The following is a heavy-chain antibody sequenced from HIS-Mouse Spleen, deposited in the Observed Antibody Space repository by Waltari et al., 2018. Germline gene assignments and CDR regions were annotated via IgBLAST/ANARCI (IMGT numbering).Heavy chain of an antibody. D-gene: IGHD2-21*01. Sequence: QVQLVPSGAEVKKPGAAVKVCCKGAGYNFTGQYTHWVRQAPGQGLEWMGWINPNGGFTNYALKFQVCITMTKDTSTSTAYMQLSRLRSDDTAVYYCASDSAIPLWGQGTLVTVSS. CDR2: INPNGGFT. V-gene: IGHV1-2*04. CDR1: GYNFTGQY. CDR3: ASDSAIPL. J-gene: IGHJ4*02.